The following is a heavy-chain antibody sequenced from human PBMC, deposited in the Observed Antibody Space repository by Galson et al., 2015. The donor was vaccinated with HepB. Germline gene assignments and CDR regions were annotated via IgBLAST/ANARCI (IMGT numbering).Heavy chain of an antibody. Sequence: PALVKPTQTLTLTCTCSGFSLSTSGMCVSWIRQPPGKALEWLALIDWDDDKYYSTSLKTRLTISKDTSKNQVVLTMTNMDPVDTATYYCARSHYYGSGRKFRGVGYYYYMDVWGKGTTVTVSS. CDR3: ARSHYYGSGRKFRGVGYYYYMDV. V-gene: IGHV2-70*01. J-gene: IGHJ6*03. D-gene: IGHD3-10*01. CDR2: IDWDDDK. CDR1: GFSLSTSGMC.